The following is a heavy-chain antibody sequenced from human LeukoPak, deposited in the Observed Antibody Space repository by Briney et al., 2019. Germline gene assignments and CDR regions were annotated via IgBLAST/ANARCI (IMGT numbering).Heavy chain of an antibody. J-gene: IGHJ4*02. CDR1: GGSISSGDYY. CDR2: IYYSGST. D-gene: IGHD3-10*01. CDR3: AIRLMDYYGSGGYHKSYYFDY. V-gene: IGHV4-30-4*01. Sequence: SETLSLTCTVSGGSISSGDYYWSWIRQPPGKGLEWIGYIYYSGSTYYNPSLKSRVTISVDTSKNQFSLKLSSVTAADTAVYYCAIRLMDYYGSGGYHKSYYFDYWGQGTLVTVSS.